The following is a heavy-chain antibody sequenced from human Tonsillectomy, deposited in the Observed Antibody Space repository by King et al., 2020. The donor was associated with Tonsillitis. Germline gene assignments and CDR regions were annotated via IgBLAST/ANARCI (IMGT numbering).Heavy chain of an antibody. Sequence: QLQESGPGLVKPSETLSLTCTVSGASISSSSCYWGWIRQPPGKGLEWIGSFSYSGSTYSNPSLKSRVTISVDTSKNHFALKLTSVTAADTAVYYCAGGYYYDTSCHYSGRHDAFDIWGQGKMVTVSS. CDR1: GASISSSSCY. CDR3: AGGYYYDTSCHYSGRHDAFDI. CDR2: FSYSGST. V-gene: IGHV4-39*06. D-gene: IGHD3-22*01. J-gene: IGHJ3*02.